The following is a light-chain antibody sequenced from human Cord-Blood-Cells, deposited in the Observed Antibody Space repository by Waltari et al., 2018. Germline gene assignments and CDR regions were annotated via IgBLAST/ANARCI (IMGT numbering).Light chain of an antibody. CDR2: EVS. CDR3: CSYAGSSTYV. J-gene: IGLJ1*01. CDR1: SSDVGSYNI. V-gene: IGLV2-23*02. Sequence: HSALTQPASAAGSPGQSITISCTGTSSDVGSYNIVSWHQQPPGKAPKLMIYEVSKRPSGVSKRFSGSKSGNTASLTISGLQAEDEADYYCCSYAGSSTYVFGTGTKVTVL.